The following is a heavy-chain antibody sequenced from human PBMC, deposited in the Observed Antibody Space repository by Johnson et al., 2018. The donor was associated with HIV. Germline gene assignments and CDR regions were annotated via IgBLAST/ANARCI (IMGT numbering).Heavy chain of an antibody. CDR2: ISHDGSNR. D-gene: IGHD6-19*01. V-gene: IGHV3-30*04. J-gene: IGHJ3*02. Sequence: VQLVESGGGVVQPGRSLRLSCAASGFTFSYYAMHWVRQAPGKGLEWMAVISHDGSNRYYADSMKGRFTISRDNSKNTLYLQTNSLRVDDTAVYYCARDREYGLAWGWALDIWGQGTMVTVSS. CDR1: GFTFSYYA. CDR3: ARDREYGLAWGWALDI.